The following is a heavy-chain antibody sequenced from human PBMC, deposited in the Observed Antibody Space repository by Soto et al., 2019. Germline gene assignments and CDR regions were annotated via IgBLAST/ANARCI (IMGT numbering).Heavy chain of an antibody. Sequence: GGSLRLSCAASGFTFSSYAMSWVRQAPGKGLEWVSAISGSGGSTYYADSVKGRFTISRDNSKNTLYLQVNSLRAEDTAVYYCAKDLTNWGMVGDAFDIWGQGTVVTVSS. CDR1: GFTFSSYA. J-gene: IGHJ3*02. D-gene: IGHD7-27*01. CDR3: AKDLTNWGMVGDAFDI. CDR2: ISGSGGST. V-gene: IGHV3-23*01.